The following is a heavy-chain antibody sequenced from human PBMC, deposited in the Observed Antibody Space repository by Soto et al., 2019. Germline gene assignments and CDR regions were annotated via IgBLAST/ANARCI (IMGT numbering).Heavy chain of an antibody. Sequence: QVHLVQSGAEVEKPGASVKVSCKASGFTLTRYALHWVRQAPGQRLEYMGWINAGNADTGQPQKFQGRVTMTRDIPASTVYMELNSLTSADTAVYYCARKEVGHSLPFDLWGQGTVVVVSS. V-gene: IGHV1-3*01. CDR2: INAGNADT. J-gene: IGHJ3*01. D-gene: IGHD1-26*01. CDR3: ARKEVGHSLPFDL. CDR1: GFTLTRYA.